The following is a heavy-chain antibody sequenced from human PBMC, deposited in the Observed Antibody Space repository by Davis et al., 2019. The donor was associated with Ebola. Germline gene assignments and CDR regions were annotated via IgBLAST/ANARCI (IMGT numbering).Heavy chain of an antibody. Sequence: ASVKVSCKASGYTFSSYGISWVRQAPGQGLEWMGWISAYNGNTNYAQKLQGRVTMTTDTSTSTAYMELRSLRSDDTAVYYCARNDYGDYYFDYWGQGTLVTVSS. CDR3: ARNDYGDYYFDY. J-gene: IGHJ4*02. CDR1: GYTFSSYG. V-gene: IGHV1-18*01. CDR2: ISAYNGNT. D-gene: IGHD4-17*01.